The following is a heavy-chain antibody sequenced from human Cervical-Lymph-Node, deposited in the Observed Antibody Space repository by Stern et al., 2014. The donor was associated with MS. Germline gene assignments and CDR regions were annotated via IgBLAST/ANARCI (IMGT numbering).Heavy chain of an antibody. CDR1: GYTFTSDD. CDR2: MNPDSGDT. Sequence: VQLVESGAEVKKPGASVKVSCKTSGYTFTSDDINWVRQASGQGLEWMGWMNPDSGDTGYAQKFQGRLTITRDTSISTVYMELTTLRSEDTAVYDCTKAWDSWGQGTLVIVSS. J-gene: IGHJ4*02. CDR3: TKAWDS. V-gene: IGHV1-8*01.